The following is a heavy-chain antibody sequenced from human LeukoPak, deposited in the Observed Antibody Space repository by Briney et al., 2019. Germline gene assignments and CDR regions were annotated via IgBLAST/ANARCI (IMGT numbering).Heavy chain of an antibody. CDR1: GFTFSSYP. CDR2: ISYDGSNK. CDR3: ARPTYYYDSRGAFDI. Sequence: GGSLRLSCAASGFTFSSYPMHWVRQAPVKGLESAPVISYDGSNKYYPDSVKGRFTISRDNSKNTLYLQMNSLRAEDTAVYYCARPTYYYDSRGAFDIWGQGTMVTVSS. V-gene: IGHV3-30-3*01. J-gene: IGHJ3*02. D-gene: IGHD3-22*01.